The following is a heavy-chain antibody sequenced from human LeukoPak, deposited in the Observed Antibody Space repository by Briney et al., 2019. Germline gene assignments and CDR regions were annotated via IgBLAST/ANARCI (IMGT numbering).Heavy chain of an antibody. CDR2: IYYTGSI. Sequence: SETLSLTCTVSGGSISSSSYYWGWIRQPPGKGLEWIGSIYYTGSIYYNPSLKSRVTISVDTSKNQFSLKLSSVTAADTAVYYCAREREGYSVPFDYWGQGTLVTVSS. J-gene: IGHJ4*02. CDR1: GGSISSSSYY. CDR3: AREREGYSVPFDY. V-gene: IGHV4-39*07. D-gene: IGHD6-13*01.